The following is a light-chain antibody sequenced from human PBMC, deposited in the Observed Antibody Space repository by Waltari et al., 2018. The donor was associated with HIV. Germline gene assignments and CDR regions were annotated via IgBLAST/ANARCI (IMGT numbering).Light chain of an antibody. CDR3: MQAKRSYT. J-gene: IGKJ2*01. CDR2: QIS. CDR1: ESLVHSDGTTH. Sequence: DIVLTQTPLSSPVTLGQPASFPCRSSESLVHSDGTTHLSWLHQRPGQPPRLLIYQISNRFSGVPDRFSGGGAGTVFTLKISRVEPEDVGIYYCMQAKRSYTFGQGTKLEIK. V-gene: IGKV2-24*01.